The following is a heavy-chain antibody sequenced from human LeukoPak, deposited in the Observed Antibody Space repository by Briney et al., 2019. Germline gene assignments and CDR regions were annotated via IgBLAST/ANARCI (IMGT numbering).Heavy chain of an antibody. J-gene: IGHJ6*02. CDR2: IIPIFGTA. D-gene: IGHD2-2*01. CDR1: GGTFSSYA. V-gene: IGHV1-69*13. CDR3: ARAIGGYCSSTSCYLGYYYYGMDV. Sequence: SVKVSCTASGGTFSSYAISWVRQAPGQGLEWMGGIIPIFGTANYAQKFQGRVTITADESTSTAYMELSSLRSEDTAVYYCARAIGGYCSSTSCYLGYYYYGMDVWGQGTTVTVSS.